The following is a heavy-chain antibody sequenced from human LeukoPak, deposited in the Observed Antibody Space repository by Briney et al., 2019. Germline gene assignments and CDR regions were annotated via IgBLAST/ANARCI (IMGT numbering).Heavy chain of an antibody. D-gene: IGHD5-18*01. CDR2: IYYSGST. V-gene: IGHV4-59*01. CDR1: GGSINSYY. J-gene: IGHJ5*01. CDR3: ARALRGGNSYGYLDS. Sequence: SETLSLTCTVSGGSINSYYWSWIRQPPGKGLEWIAYIYYSGSTNYNPSLKSRVTISVDVSKNQFSLKLSSVTAADTAVYYCARALRGGNSYGYLDSWGQGSLVTVSS.